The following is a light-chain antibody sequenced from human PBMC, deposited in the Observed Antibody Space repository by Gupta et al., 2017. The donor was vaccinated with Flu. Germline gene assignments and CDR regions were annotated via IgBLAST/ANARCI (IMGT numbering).Light chain of an antibody. Sequence: QSGLTQPPSVSGAPGQLLTISCTGSSSNLGAGYDVHWYQHFPGKAPKLLLYGNNHRPSGVPDRFSGSKSGTSASLAITGLQADDEADYFCQSYDSSRSGSVFGGGTKLTVL. J-gene: IGLJ3*02. CDR2: GNN. CDR1: SSNLGAGYD. V-gene: IGLV1-40*01. CDR3: QSYDSSRSGSV.